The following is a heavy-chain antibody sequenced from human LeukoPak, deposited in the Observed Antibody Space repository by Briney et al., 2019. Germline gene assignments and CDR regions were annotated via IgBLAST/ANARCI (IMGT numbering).Heavy chain of an antibody. CDR3: ARAPLDIVVVPGSMDV. D-gene: IGHD2-2*03. CDR2: ISAYNGNT. V-gene: IGHV1-18*01. CDR1: GYTFTSYG. J-gene: IGHJ6*02. Sequence: GASVKVSCKASGYTFTSYGISWVRQAPGQGLEWMGWISAYNGNTNYAQKLQGRVTMTTDTSTSTAYMELRSPRSDDTAVYYCARAPLDIVVVPGSMDVWGQGTTVTVSS.